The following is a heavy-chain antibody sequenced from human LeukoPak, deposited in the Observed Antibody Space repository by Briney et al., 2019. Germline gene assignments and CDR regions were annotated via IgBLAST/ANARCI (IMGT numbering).Heavy chain of an antibody. CDR3: ASQRGSSWYYYFDY. V-gene: IGHV3-23*01. J-gene: IGHJ4*02. CDR2: ISGSGGST. D-gene: IGHD6-13*01. CDR1: GFTFSSYA. Sequence: GGSLRLSCAASGFTFSSYAMSWVRQAPGKGLEWVSAISGSGGSTYYADSVKGRFTISRDNSKNTLYLQMNSLRAEDTAVYYCASQRGSSWYYYFDYWGQGTLVTVSS.